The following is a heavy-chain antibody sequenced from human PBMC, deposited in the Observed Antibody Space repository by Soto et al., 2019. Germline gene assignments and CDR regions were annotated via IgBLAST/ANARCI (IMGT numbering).Heavy chain of an antibody. J-gene: IGHJ4*02. V-gene: IGHV3-11*01. D-gene: IGHD3-22*01. CDR2: ISSSGNTI. Sequence: QVQLVESGGGVVKTSGSLRIACAASGFTFSDYYMSWVRQAPGKGLEWVSYISSSGNTIYYADSVKGRFTISRDNAKNSVYLQMNSLRAEDTALYFCAKMSSENYNDPVFSGGQGTLVTVSS. CDR3: AKMSSENYNDPVFS. CDR1: GFTFSDYY.